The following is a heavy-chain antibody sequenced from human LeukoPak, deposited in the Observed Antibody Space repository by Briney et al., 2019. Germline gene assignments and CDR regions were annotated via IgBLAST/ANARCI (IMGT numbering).Heavy chain of an antibody. V-gene: IGHV3-23*01. CDR1: VHNHRSHA. Sequence: GGSQTLSCPASVHNHRSHAMRWVQRARGTALEWVSSISGGVGTTYYADSVKGRFTMSRDNSKNTLYLQMNSLRAEDTAVYYCAKIPRDISGWPLDYWGQGTLVTVSS. CDR3: AKIPRDISGWPLDY. CDR2: ISGGVGTT. D-gene: IGHD6-19*01. J-gene: IGHJ4*02.